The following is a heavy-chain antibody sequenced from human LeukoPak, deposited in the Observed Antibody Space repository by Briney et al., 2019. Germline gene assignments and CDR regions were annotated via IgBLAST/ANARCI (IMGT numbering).Heavy chain of an antibody. Sequence: PGGSLRLSCAASGFTFSNYWVHWVRQAPGKGLVWVSRINPDGSTINYADSVKGRFTISRDNAKNTLYLQMNSLRAEDTALYYCARDNEGIPVNWGQGTLVTVSS. V-gene: IGHV3-74*01. D-gene: IGHD2-8*01. J-gene: IGHJ4*02. CDR3: ARDNEGIPVN. CDR2: INPDGSTI. CDR1: GFTFSNYW.